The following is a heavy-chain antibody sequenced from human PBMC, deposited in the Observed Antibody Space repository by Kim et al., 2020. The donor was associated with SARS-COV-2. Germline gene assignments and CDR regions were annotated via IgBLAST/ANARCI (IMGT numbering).Heavy chain of an antibody. CDR2: IDPSDSYT. Sequence: GESLKISCKGSGYSFTGYWVSWVRQMPGKGLEWMGRIDPSDSYTNYSPSFQGHVTISADKSISTAYLQWSSLKASDTAMYYCARQYYDFSYYYGMDVWGQGTTVTVSS. CDR1: GYSFTGYW. V-gene: IGHV5-10-1*01. CDR3: ARQYYDFSYYYGMDV. J-gene: IGHJ6*02. D-gene: IGHD3-3*01.